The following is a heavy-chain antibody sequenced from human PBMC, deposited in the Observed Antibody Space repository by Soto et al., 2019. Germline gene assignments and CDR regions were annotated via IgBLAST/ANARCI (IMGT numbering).Heavy chain of an antibody. CDR1: GYTFTSYY. J-gene: IGHJ4*02. CDR3: ARVYCSGGSCYGIDY. Sequence: QVQLVQSGAEVKKPGASVKVSCKASGYTFTSYYMHWVRQAQGQGLEWMGIINPSSGTSYAQKFQGRVTMTRDTSTSTVYMELSSLRSEDTAVYYCARVYCSGGSCYGIDYWGQGTLVTVSS. D-gene: IGHD2-15*01. V-gene: IGHV1-46*01. CDR2: INPSSGT.